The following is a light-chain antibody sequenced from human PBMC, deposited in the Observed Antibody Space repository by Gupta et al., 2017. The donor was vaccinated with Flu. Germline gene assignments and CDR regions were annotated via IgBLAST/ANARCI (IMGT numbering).Light chain of an antibody. CDR3: QQFGSSPYT. CDR2: GAS. J-gene: IGKJ2*01. CDR1: QSLSHNC. V-gene: IGKV3-20*01. Sequence: NVLTQSPGTLSLSPGEAVTLSCRASQSLSHNCLAWYQKKPGQPPRLLIYGASNRATGIPDRFSGSGSGTDFTLTISRLEPEDFAVYYCQQFGSSPYTFGQGTKLEIK.